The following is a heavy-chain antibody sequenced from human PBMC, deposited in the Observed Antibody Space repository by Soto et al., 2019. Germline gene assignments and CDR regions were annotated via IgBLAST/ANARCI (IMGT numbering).Heavy chain of an antibody. CDR2: ISYDGSNK. CDR1: GFTFSSYA. J-gene: IGHJ4*02. Sequence: QVQLVESGGGVVQPGRSLRLSCAASGFTFSSYAMHWVRQAPGKGLEWVAVISYDGSNKYYADSVKGRFTISRDNSKNTLYLQMNSLRAEDTAVYYCARDTGAVAAWGQGTLVTVSS. V-gene: IGHV3-30-3*01. D-gene: IGHD6-19*01. CDR3: ARDTGAVAA.